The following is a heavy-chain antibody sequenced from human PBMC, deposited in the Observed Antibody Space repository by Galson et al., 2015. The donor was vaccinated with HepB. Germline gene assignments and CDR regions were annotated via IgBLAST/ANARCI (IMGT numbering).Heavy chain of an antibody. CDR1: GFTFSSYA. Sequence: SLRLSCAASGFTFSSYAMSWVRQAPGKGLEWVSAISGSGGSTYYADSVKGRFTISRDNSKNTLYLQMNSLRAEDTAVYYCAKPYDYVWGSYNHYFDYWGQGTLVTVSS. J-gene: IGHJ4*02. V-gene: IGHV3-23*01. CDR2: ISGSGGST. CDR3: AKPYDYVWGSYNHYFDY. D-gene: IGHD3-16*01.